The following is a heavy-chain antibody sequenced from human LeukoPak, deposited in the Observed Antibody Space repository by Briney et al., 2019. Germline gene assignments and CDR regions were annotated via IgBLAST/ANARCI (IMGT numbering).Heavy chain of an antibody. V-gene: IGHV3-66*01. CDR2: IYSGGST. D-gene: IGHD1-20*01. CDR3: ARDVTGTQFDY. Sequence: GGSLRLSCAASGFTVSGNYMSWVRQAPGKGLEWVSVIYSGGSTYYADSVKGRFTISRDNSKNTLYLQMNSLRAEDTAVYYCARDVTGTQFDYWGQGTLVTVSS. CDR1: GFTVSGNY. J-gene: IGHJ4*02.